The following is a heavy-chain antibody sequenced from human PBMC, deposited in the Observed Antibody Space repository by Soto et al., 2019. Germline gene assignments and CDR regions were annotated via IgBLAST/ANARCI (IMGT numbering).Heavy chain of an antibody. CDR2: FSGDGDSK. Sequence: EVQLLESGGGLVQPGGSLRLSCAASGFTFSSYAMSWVRQAXXXXXXXXXVFSGDGDSKYYADSVXGRXTIXRDXXXXXXXXXXXXXXXXXXXXXXXXXXXXXXXXXXXXXXDYWGQGTLVTVSS. J-gene: IGHJ4*02. CDR1: GFTFSSYA. V-gene: IGHV3-23*01. CDR3: XXXXXXXXXXXXXXXDY.